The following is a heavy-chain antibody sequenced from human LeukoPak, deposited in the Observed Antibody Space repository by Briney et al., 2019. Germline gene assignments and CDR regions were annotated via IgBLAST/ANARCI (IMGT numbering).Heavy chain of an antibody. CDR3: VNQISGWVY. V-gene: IGHV3-64D*06. J-gene: IGHJ4*02. CDR1: GFXFDRFA. CDR2: IGSNGRST. Sequence: GGSLRLSCSASGFXFDRFAIHWVRQAPGKGLEYLSGIGSNGRSTHNADSVKGRFTISGDNSKNTLFLQMTSLRAEDTAVYYCVNQISGWVYWGQGTLVTVSS. D-gene: IGHD6-19*01.